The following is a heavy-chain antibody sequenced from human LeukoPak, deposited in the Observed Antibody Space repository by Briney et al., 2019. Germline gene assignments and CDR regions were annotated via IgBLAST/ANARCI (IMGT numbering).Heavy chain of an antibody. J-gene: IGHJ4*02. Sequence: SETLSLTCTASDDSINSGSYYWSWIRQPAGKGLEWIGRIYTSGSTNYNPSLKSRVTISVDTSKNQFSLKLSSVTAADTAVYYCARGAYSSSFYFDYWGQGTLVTVSS. D-gene: IGHD6-13*01. CDR1: DDSINSGSYY. V-gene: IGHV4-61*02. CDR3: ARGAYSSSFYFDY. CDR2: IYTSGST.